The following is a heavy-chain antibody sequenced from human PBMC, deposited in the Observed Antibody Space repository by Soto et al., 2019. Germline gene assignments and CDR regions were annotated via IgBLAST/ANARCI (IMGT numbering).Heavy chain of an antibody. D-gene: IGHD2-2*01. J-gene: IGHJ4*02. CDR2: ISGDSGTI. CDR3: ARHHDPTSWYFDL. CDR1: GFTFSYYS. Sequence: EVQLVESGGGLVQPGGSLRLSCAAAGFTFSYYSMNWVRQAPGKGLEWVSYISGDSGTIYYVDSVKGRFTISRDNAKNSLYLQMNSLRDGDTAVYYCARHHDPTSWYFDLWGQGTLVTVSS. V-gene: IGHV3-48*02.